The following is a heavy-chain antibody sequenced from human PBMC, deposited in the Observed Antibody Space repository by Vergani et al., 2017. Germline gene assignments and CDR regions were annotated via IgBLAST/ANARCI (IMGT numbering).Heavy chain of an antibody. CDR3: ARVRVVPAAIPYYMDV. J-gene: IGHJ6*03. Sequence: QVQLQESGPGLVKPSETLSLTCAVSGYSISSGYYWGWIRQTPGKGLEWIGSIYHSGSTYYNPSLKSRVTISVDTSKNQFSLKLSSVTAADTAVYYCARVRVVPAAIPYYMDVWGKGTTVTVSS. CDR2: IYHSGST. V-gene: IGHV4-38-2*01. D-gene: IGHD2-2*01. CDR1: GYSISSGYY.